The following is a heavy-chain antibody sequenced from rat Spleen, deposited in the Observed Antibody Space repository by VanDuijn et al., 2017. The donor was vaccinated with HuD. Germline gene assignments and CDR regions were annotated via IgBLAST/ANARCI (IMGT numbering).Heavy chain of an antibody. V-gene: IGHV5-25*01. J-gene: IGHJ3*01. Sequence: EVQLVESGGGLVQPGRSMKLSCAASGFTFTNYYLAWVRQAPTKGLEWVATINPGAGNTYYRDSVKGRFTISRDNAKSTLYLKMDSLRSEDTATYYCTRLYYSNWFAYWGQGTLVTVSS. CDR1: GFTFTNYY. CDR3: TRLYYSNWFAY. CDR2: INPGAGNT. D-gene: IGHD1-1*01.